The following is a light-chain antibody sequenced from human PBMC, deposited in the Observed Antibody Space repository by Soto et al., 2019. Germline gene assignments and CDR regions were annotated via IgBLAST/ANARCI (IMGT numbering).Light chain of an antibody. CDR1: QSVSSSY. J-gene: IGKJ1*01. CDR3: QQYGSSSWT. Sequence: EIVLTQSPGTLSLSPGERATLSCRASQSVSSSYLAWHQQKLGQAPRLLIYGASSRATGIPDRFSGSGSGTDFTITISRLEPEDFAVYYCQQYGSSSWTFGQGTKVEIK. CDR2: GAS. V-gene: IGKV3-20*01.